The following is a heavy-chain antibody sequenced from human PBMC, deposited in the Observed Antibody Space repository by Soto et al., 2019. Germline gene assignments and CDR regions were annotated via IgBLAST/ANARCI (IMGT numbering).Heavy chain of an antibody. CDR2: IKQDGSEK. CDR3: ARLADDRDWNHSYSSSWYFRAYYYYYYYMDV. Sequence: GGSLRLSCAASGFTFSSYWMSWVRQAPGKGLEWVANIKQDGSEKYYVDSVKGRFTISRDNAKNSLYLQMNSLRAEDTAVYYCARLADDRDWNHSYSSSWYFRAYYYYYYYMDVWGKGTTVTVSS. V-gene: IGHV3-7*01. CDR1: GFTFSSYW. J-gene: IGHJ6*03. D-gene: IGHD6-13*01.